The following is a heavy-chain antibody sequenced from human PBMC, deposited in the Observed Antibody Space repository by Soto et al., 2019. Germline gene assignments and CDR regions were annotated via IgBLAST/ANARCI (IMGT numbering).Heavy chain of an antibody. CDR3: ARDRYSSGWYNWFDP. D-gene: IGHD6-19*01. CDR1: GFTFSDYY. CDR2: ISSSSYT. Sequence: GSLRLSCAASGFTFSDYYMSWIRQAPGKGLEWVSYISSSSYTNYADSVKGRFTISRDNAKNSLYLQMNSLRAEDTAVYYCARDRYSSGWYNWFDPWGQGTLVTVSS. J-gene: IGHJ5*02. V-gene: IGHV3-11*06.